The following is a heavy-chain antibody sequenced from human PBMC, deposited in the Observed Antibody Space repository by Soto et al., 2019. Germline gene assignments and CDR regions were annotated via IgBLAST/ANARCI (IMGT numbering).Heavy chain of an antibody. D-gene: IGHD3-10*01. CDR2: ISGSGDTM. CDR3: ERVGRKYYYGRASYYNDAFDI. V-gene: IGHV3-48*02. Sequence: GGSLRLSCAASGFTFSSYNMNWVRQAPGKGLEWVSYISGSGDTMYYAVSVKGRFTVSRDNAKNSLYLQMNSLRDEDTALYHCERVGRKYYYGRASYYNDAFDIWGQGTMVTVSS. J-gene: IGHJ3*02. CDR1: GFTFSSYN.